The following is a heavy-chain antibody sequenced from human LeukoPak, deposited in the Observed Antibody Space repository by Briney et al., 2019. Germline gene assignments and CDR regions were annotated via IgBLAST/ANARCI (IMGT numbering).Heavy chain of an antibody. J-gene: IGHJ4*02. CDR1: GGSISSGGYS. CDR2: IYYSGST. Sequence: SETLSLTCTVSGGSISSGGYSWSWIRQHPGKGLEWIGYIYYSGSTYYNPSLKSRVTISVDTSKNQFSLKLSSVTAADTAVYYCAKLRCTNGVCYLNFDYWGQGTLVTVSS. CDR3: AKLRCTNGVCYLNFDY. V-gene: IGHV4-31*03. D-gene: IGHD2-8*01.